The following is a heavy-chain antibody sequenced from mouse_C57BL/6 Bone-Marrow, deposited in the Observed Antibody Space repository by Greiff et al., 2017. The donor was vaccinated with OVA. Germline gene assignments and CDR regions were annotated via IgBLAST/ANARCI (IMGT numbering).Heavy chain of an antibody. CDR3: ARLGRPGFAY. Sequence: EVKLQESGPELVKPGASVKISCKASGYSFTGYYMHWVKQSSEKSLEWIGEINPSTGGTSYNQKFKGKATLPVDKSSSTAYMQLKSLTSEDSAVYYCARLGRPGFAYWGQGTLVTVSA. V-gene: IGHV1-43*01. CDR2: INPSTGGT. J-gene: IGHJ3*01. CDR1: GYSFTGYY. D-gene: IGHD4-1*01.